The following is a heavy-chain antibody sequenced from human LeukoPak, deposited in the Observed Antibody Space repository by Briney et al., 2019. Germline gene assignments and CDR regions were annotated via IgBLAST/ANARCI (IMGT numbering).Heavy chain of an antibody. D-gene: IGHD3-3*01. CDR2: ISGSGGST. V-gene: IGHV3-23*01. CDR1: GFTFSSYA. Sequence: GGSLRPSCAASGFTFSSYAMSWVRQAPGKGLEWVSAISGSGGSTYYADSVKGRFTISRDNSKNTLYLQMNSLRAEDTAVYYCAKTTRAGVVEAWGQGTLVTVSS. J-gene: IGHJ5*02. CDR3: AKTTRAGVVEA.